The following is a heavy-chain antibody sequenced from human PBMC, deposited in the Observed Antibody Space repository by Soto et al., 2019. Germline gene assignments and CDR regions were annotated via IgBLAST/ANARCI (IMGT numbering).Heavy chain of an antibody. J-gene: IGHJ4*02. CDR1: GGSXSGYY. CDR3: ARTSSGWVDY. Sequence: TLSLTCAVYGGSXSGYYWSWIRQPPGKGLEWIGEINHSGSTHHNSSLKSRVTISVDTSKNQFSLKLSSVTAADTAVYYCARTSSGWVDYWGQGTLVTVSS. D-gene: IGHD6-19*01. CDR2: INHSGST. V-gene: IGHV4-34*09.